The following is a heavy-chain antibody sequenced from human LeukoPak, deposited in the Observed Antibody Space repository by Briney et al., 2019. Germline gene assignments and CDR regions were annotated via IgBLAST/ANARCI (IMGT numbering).Heavy chain of an antibody. D-gene: IGHD6-19*01. CDR3: ARDQWLGDAFDV. J-gene: IGHJ3*01. CDR1: GYTFTSYG. V-gene: IGHV1-18*01. CDR2: ISAYNGNT. Sequence: ASVKVSCKASGYTFTSYGISWVRQAPGQGLEWMGWISAYNGNTNYAQKLQGRVTMTTDTSTSAAYMELRSLRSDDTAVYYCARDQWLGDAFDVWGQGTMVTVSS.